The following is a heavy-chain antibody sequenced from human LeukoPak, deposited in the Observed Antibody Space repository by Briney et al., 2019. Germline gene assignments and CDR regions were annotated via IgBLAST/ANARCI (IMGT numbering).Heavy chain of an antibody. CDR2: IIPIFGTA. CDR1: GGTFSSYA. CDR3: ARDYYDSSGYYYGFDY. D-gene: IGHD3-22*01. Sequence: SVKVSCKASGGTFSSYAISWVRQAPGQGLEWMGGIIPIFGTANYAQKFQGRVTITADESTSTAYMELSSLRSEDTAVYYCARDYYDSSGYYYGFDYWGQGTLVSVSS. J-gene: IGHJ4*02. V-gene: IGHV1-69*01.